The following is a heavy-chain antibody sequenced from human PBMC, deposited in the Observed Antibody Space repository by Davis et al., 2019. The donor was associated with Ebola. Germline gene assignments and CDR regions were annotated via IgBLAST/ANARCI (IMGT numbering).Heavy chain of an antibody. V-gene: IGHV3-48*03. Sequence: GESLKISCAASGFTFSSYEMNWVRQAPGKGLEWVSYISSSGSIIYYADSVKGRFTISRDNAKNSLYLQMNSLRAEDTAVYYCARDTMWAPNDFWTQGGANYYSMDVWGQGTTVTVSS. D-gene: IGHD3-3*01. J-gene: IGHJ6*02. CDR3: ARDTMWAPNDFWTQGGANYYSMDV. CDR1: GFTFSSYE. CDR2: ISSSGSII.